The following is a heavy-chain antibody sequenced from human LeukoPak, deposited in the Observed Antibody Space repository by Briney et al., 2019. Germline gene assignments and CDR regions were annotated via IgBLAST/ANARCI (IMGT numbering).Heavy chain of an antibody. CDR1: GYTFTDYA. CDR2: ITTGRGET. Sequence: ASVKVSCKATGYTFTDYALHWVRQAPGQSLEWMGWITTGRGETRYSQEFQRRITFTRDTSASTVYMDLSDLRSEDTAVYYCARGGKQWRGGNYFDSWGQGTLVAVSS. V-gene: IGHV1-3*03. CDR3: ARGGKQWRGGNYFDS. J-gene: IGHJ4*02. D-gene: IGHD6-19*01.